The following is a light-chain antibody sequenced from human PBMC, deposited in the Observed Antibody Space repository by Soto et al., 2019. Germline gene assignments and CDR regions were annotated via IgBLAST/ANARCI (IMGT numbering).Light chain of an antibody. Sequence: ESVLTQSPGTLSLSPGERATLSCRASQNITSSYLAWYQQKAGQAPRLLIYGASSRATGTPDRFSGSGSGTDFTLTISRLEPKDFAVYYCQQYGDPPSHTFGQGTKLELK. CDR2: GAS. CDR1: QNITSSY. V-gene: IGKV3-20*01. CDR3: QQYGDPPSHT. J-gene: IGKJ2*01.